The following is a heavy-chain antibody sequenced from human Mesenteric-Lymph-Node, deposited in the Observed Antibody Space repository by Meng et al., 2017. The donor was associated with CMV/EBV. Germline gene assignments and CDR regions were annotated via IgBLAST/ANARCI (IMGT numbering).Heavy chain of an antibody. CDR2: IYYSGTT. V-gene: IGHV4-59*12. CDR1: GDSIGSYY. J-gene: IGHJ4*02. CDR3: ARGQAAALLNY. D-gene: IGHD6-13*01. Sequence: SETLSLTCTVSGDSIGSYYWSWLRQPPGKELEWIGYIYYSGTTDHNPSLKSRVTISVDTSKNQFSLTLSSVTAADTAVYYCARGQAAALLNYWGQGTLVTVSS.